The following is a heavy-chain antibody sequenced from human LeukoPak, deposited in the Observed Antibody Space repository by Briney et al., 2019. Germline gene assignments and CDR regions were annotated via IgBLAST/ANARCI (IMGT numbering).Heavy chain of an antibody. J-gene: IGHJ6*04. CDR3: ARLRLPRYVWGPQTYYYGMDV. V-gene: IGHV4-61*01. CDR1: GGSFSSGSYY. D-gene: IGHD3-16*01. Sequence: PSETLSLTCTVSGGSFSSGSYYWSWIRQPPGMGLEGNVYIYYSGSTNYNPSLKSRVTISVDTSKNQFSLKLSSVTAADTAVYYCARLRLPRYVWGPQTYYYGMDVWGKGTTVTVSS. CDR2: IYYSGST.